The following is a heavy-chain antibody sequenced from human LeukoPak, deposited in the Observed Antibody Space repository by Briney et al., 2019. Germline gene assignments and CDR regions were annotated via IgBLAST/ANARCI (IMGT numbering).Heavy chain of an antibody. CDR1: GFTFSGNG. V-gene: IGHV3-23*01. J-gene: IGHJ4*02. CDR2: VTGDGATT. CDR3: AKTQGYFDY. Sequence: PGGSLRLSCAASGFTFSGNGMSWVRQAPGKGPEWVSGVTGDGATTYYADSVKGRFTISRDNSKNTVYLQMNSLRAEDTAFYYCAKTQGYFDYWSQGTLVTVSA.